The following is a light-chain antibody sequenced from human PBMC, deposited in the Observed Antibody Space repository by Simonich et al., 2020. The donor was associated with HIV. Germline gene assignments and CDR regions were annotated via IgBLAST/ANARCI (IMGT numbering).Light chain of an antibody. CDR3: MQTLQTPFT. V-gene: IGKV2-28*01. CDR1: QSILHGNVLNY. Sequence: DIVMTQSPLSLPVTPGEPASISCRSSQSILHGNVLNYLEWYLQKPGQSPQLLIYLGSNRASGVPVRFSGSGSGSDFTLKISRVEAEDVGVYYCMQTLQTPFTFGPGTKVDIK. J-gene: IGKJ3*01. CDR2: LGS.